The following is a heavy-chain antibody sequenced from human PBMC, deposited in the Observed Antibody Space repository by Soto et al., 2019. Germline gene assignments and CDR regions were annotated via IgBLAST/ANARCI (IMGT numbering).Heavy chain of an antibody. V-gene: IGHV4-59*01. CDR3: ARRLVVAATGNYYYYMDV. CDR2: IYYSGST. J-gene: IGHJ6*03. CDR1: GGSISSYY. D-gene: IGHD2-15*01. Sequence: SETLSLTCTVSGGSISSYYWSWIRQPPGKGLEWIGYIYYSGSTNYNPSLKSRVTISVDTSKNQFSLKLSSVTAADTAVYYCARRLVVAATGNYYYYMDVWGKGTTLTVSS.